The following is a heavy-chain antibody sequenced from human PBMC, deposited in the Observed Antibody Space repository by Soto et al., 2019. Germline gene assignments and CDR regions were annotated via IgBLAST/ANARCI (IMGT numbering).Heavy chain of an antibody. CDR1: GCSIISGDYY. V-gene: IGHV4-30-4*01. CDR3: AREGYSSSLDY. J-gene: IGHJ4*02. Sequence: TSETLSLTCTFSGCSIISGDYYWSWIRQPPGKGLEWIGYIYYSGSTYYNPSLKSRLTISVDTSKNQFSLRLSSVTAADTAVYYCAREGYSSSLDYWGQGTLVTVSS. CDR2: IYYSGST. D-gene: IGHD6-13*01.